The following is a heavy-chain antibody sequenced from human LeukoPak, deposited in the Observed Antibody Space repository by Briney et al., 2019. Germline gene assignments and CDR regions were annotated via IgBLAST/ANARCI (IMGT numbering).Heavy chain of an antibody. CDR3: ATPESLVRNNYYYGMHV. J-gene: IGHJ6*02. CDR2: IDPEDDET. Sequence: ASVKVSCKVSGYSLTKLSIHWARQAPGKGLEWMGGIDPEDDETIYDQKFQGRVTMTEDTSTDTAYMETSSLRSDDTAVYYCATPESLVRNNYYYGMHVWGQGTTVTVSS. V-gene: IGHV1-24*01. CDR1: GYSLTKLS. D-gene: IGHD3-10*01.